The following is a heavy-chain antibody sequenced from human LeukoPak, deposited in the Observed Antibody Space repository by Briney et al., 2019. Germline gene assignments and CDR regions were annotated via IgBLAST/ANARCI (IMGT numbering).Heavy chain of an antibody. CDR1: GFSFSSYA. CDR2: ISGSGENT. CDR3: GKDRPNYYHSSGHYYRQNGDY. Sequence: GGSLRLSCGASGFSFSSYAMSWVRQAPGKGLEWVSSISGSGENTYYTDSVKGRFTISRDNFKSMLYLQMNSLRAEDTAVYYCGKDRPNYYHSSGHYYRQNGDYWGQGTLVTVSS. V-gene: IGHV3-23*01. J-gene: IGHJ4*02. D-gene: IGHD3-22*01.